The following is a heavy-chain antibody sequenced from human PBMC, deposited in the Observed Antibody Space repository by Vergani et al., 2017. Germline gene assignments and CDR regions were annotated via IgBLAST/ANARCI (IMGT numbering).Heavy chain of an antibody. CDR1: GYSFTSYW. V-gene: IGHV5-51*01. D-gene: IGHD2-15*01. CDR3: ARHGGDCSGGSCYSGWFDP. CDR2: IYPGDSDT. J-gene: IGHJ5*02. Sequence: EVQLVQSGAEVKKPGESLKISCKGSGYSFTSYWIGWVRQMPGKGLEWMGIIYPGDSDTRYSPSFQGQVTISADKSIGTAYLQWSSLKASDTAMYYCARHGGDCSGGSCYSGWFDPWGQGTLVTVSS.